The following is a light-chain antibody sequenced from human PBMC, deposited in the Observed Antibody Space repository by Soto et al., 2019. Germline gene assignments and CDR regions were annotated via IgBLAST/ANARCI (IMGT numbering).Light chain of an antibody. Sequence: QLVLTQSPSASASLGASVKLTCTLSSGHSSYAIAWHQQQPEKGPRYLMKLNNDGSHSKGDGIPDRFSGSSSGAERYLTISRLQSEDEADYYCQTWGTGIWVFGGGTKVTVL. CDR3: QTWGTGIWV. CDR1: SGHSSYA. V-gene: IGLV4-69*01. CDR2: LNNDGSH. J-gene: IGLJ3*02.